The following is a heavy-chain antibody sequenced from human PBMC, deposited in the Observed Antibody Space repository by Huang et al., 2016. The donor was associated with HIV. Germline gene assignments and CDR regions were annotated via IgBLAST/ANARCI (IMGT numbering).Heavy chain of an antibody. CDR1: GDSIRSGGYY. CDR2: IYYSGSS. V-gene: IGHV4-30-4*08. Sequence: QVQLQESGPGLVKPSQTLSLTCTVSGDSIRSGGYYWTWIRQSPAKCLEWIVYIYYSGSSDYNPSLKSRVSISIDAFKNRVSLKLKSVTVADTAVYYCARAPATHSVFFYWGQGTLVTVSA. J-gene: IGHJ4*02. D-gene: IGHD3-3*01. CDR3: ARAPATHSVFFY.